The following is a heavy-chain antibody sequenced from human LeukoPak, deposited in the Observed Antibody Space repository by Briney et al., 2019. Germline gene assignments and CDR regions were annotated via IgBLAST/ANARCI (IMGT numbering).Heavy chain of an antibody. CDR3: TADVPGGAYPFDS. D-gene: IGHD2-8*02. CDR2: ISGSGGST. CDR1: GFTFSSYA. Sequence: GGSLRLSCAASGFTFSSYAMSWVRQAPGKGLEWVSAISGSGGSTYYADSVKGRFTISRDNSKNTLYLQMNSLKTEDTAFYYCTADVPGGAYPFDSWGQGTLVTVSS. V-gene: IGHV3-23*01. J-gene: IGHJ4*02.